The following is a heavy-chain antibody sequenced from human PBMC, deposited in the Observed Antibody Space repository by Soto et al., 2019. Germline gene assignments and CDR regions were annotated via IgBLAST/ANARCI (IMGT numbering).Heavy chain of an antibody. V-gene: IGHV3-21*01. J-gene: IGHJ3*02. D-gene: IGHD1-26*01. CDR1: GFTFSSYS. CDR2: IRSSSSYI. Sequence: GGSLRLSCAASGFTFSSYSMNWGRQAPGKGLEWVSSIRSSSSYIYYADSVKGRFTISRDNAKNSLYLQMNSLRAEDTAVYYCARVGPASGSHDACDIWGQGTMVTVSS. CDR3: ARVGPASGSHDACDI.